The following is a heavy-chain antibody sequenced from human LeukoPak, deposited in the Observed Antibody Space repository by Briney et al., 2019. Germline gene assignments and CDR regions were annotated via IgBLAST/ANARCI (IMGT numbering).Heavy chain of an antibody. V-gene: IGHV4-39*01. CDR3: ARQIASSGYLPWAFDI. CDR1: GGSITSGNYY. CDR2: IFFTGST. Sequence: PSETLSLTCTVSGGSITSGNYYWGWIRQPPGKGLEWIGDIFFTGSTYYSPSLKSRVTISVGTSTTRFSLKLTSVTAADTAVYYCARQIASSGYLPWAFDIWGQGTVVTVSS. J-gene: IGHJ3*02. D-gene: IGHD3-22*01.